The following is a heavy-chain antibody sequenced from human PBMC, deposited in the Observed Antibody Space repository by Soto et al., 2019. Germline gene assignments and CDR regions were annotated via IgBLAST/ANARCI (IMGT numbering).Heavy chain of an antibody. CDR1: GGTFSSYA. J-gene: IGHJ4*02. CDR2: IIPIIGTA. D-gene: IGHD3-16*01. V-gene: IGHV1-69*01. CDR3: ARTTWEITVFAY. Sequence: QVQLVQSGAEVKKPGSSVKVSCKASGGTFSSYAINWVRQAPGQGLEWMGGIIPIIGTANYAQKFQGRVTITADESTSTAYMELSSLRSEDTAVYYCARTTWEITVFAYWGQGTLVTVSS.